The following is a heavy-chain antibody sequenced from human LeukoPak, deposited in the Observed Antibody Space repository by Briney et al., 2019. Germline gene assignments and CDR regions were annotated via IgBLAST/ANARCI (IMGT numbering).Heavy chain of an antibody. CDR2: IYHSGST. D-gene: IGHD2-2*01. CDR1: GYSISSGYY. Sequence: SETLSLTCAVSGYSISSGYYWGWIRQPPGTGLEWIGSIYHSGSTYYNPSLKSRVTISVDTSKNQFSLKLSSVTAADTAVYYCARQGGIVVVPAALNWFDPWGQGTLVTVSS. J-gene: IGHJ5*02. CDR3: ARQGGIVVVPAALNWFDP. V-gene: IGHV4-38-2*01.